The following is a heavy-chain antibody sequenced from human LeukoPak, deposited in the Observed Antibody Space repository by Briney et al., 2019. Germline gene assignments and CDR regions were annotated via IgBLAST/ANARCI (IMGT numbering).Heavy chain of an antibody. D-gene: IGHD2-2*01. CDR3: ATCTTSCYGWFHI. J-gene: IGHJ3*02. CDR2: ISNSGST. CDR1: GGSISSYY. V-gene: IGHV4-59*03. Sequence: PSETLSLTCTVSGGSISSYYLSWIRQPPGKGLEWIGYISNSGSTNYNPSLKGRVTISVDKSKNQFSLKLSSVTAADTAVYYCATCTTSCYGWFHIWGQGTMVTVSS.